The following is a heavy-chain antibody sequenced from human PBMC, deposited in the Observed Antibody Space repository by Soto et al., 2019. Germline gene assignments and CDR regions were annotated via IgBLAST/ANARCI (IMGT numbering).Heavy chain of an antibody. CDR3: ARFTYKSGFNWFDP. D-gene: IGHD5-12*01. Sequence: QVQLQDSGPGLVKPSATLSLTCTVSGASLNSDYWSWIRQSPGKGLEWIGYIYHMGGTDYNPSLKSRVTISIDKSKNQFSLNLRSVTAADTAVYFCARFTYKSGFNWFDPWGQGTQGTVSS. CDR1: GASLNSDY. J-gene: IGHJ5*02. CDR2: IYHMGGT. V-gene: IGHV4-59*03.